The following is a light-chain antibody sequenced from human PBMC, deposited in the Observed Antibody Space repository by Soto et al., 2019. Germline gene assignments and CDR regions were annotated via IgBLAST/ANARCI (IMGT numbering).Light chain of an antibody. CDR2: GNN. CDR1: NSNIGAGFA. CDR3: HSYDSRLNCYV. Sequence: QAVVTQPPSVSGAPGQRVTISCTGSNSNIGAGFAVHWYQQPPGTAPKLLIHGNNNRPSGVPDRFSGSKSDTSASLAITGLQADDEADYYCHSYDSRLNCYVFGTGTKLTVL. V-gene: IGLV1-40*01. J-gene: IGLJ1*01.